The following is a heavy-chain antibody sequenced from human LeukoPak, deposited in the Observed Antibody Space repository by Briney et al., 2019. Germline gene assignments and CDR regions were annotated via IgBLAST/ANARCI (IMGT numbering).Heavy chain of an antibody. CDR1: GFTCSSYA. D-gene: IGHD3-16*01. CDR3: AKDAFGSFDY. Sequence: GGSLRLSCAASGFTCSSYAMSWVGQGPGKGLEWVSAISGSGGSTYYADSVKGQFTISRDNSKNTLYLQMNSLRAEDTAVYYCAKDAFGSFDYWGQRTLVTVSS. V-gene: IGHV3-23*01. CDR2: ISGSGGST. J-gene: IGHJ4*02.